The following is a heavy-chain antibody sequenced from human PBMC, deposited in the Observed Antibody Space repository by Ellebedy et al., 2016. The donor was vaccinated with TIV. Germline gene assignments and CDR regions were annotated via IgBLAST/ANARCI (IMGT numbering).Heavy chain of an antibody. CDR2: MNPNSGNT. CDR3: ARGRRTGGKKNWFDP. Sequence: ASVKVSXXASGYTFTSYDINWVRQATGQGLEWMGWMNPNSGNTGYAQKFQGRVTMTRNTSISTAYMELSSLRSEDTAVYYCARGRRTGGKKNWFDPWGQGTLVTVSS. D-gene: IGHD1-26*01. CDR1: GYTFTSYD. V-gene: IGHV1-8*01. J-gene: IGHJ5*02.